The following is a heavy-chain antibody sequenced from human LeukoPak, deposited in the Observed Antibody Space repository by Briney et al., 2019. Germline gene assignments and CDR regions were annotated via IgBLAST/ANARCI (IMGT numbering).Heavy chain of an antibody. CDR1: GGSFSGYY. CDR3: ARDPNWGLRYWYFDL. V-gene: IGHV4-34*01. Sequence: SETLSLTCAVYGGSFSGYYWSWIRQPPGKGLEWIGEINHCGSTNYNPSLKSRVTISVDTSKNQFSLKLSSVTAADTAVYYCARDPNWGLRYWYFDLWGRGTLVTVSS. J-gene: IGHJ2*01. D-gene: IGHD7-27*01. CDR2: INHCGST.